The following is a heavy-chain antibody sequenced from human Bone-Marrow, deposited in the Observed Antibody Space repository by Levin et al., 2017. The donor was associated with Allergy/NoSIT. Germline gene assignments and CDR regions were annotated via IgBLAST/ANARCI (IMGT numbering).Heavy chain of an antibody. CDR3: AKGKYSYGLDY. V-gene: IGHV3-23*01. CDR2: ISSSGANT. CDR1: GFTFTSYA. D-gene: IGHD5-18*01. J-gene: IGHJ4*02. Sequence: GGSLRLSCAASGFTFTSYAMSWVRQAPGKGLEWVSGISSSGANTYYPESVKGRFTISRDTPKNTVYLQMNSLTAEDTAVYYCAKGKYSYGLDYWGQGTLVTVSS.